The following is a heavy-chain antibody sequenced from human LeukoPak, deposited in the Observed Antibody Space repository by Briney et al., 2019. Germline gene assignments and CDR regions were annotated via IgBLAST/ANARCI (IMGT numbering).Heavy chain of an antibody. J-gene: IGHJ5*02. CDR3: AKGTIFGVVTNNWFVP. CDR1: GFTFDDYA. D-gene: IGHD3-3*01. Sequence: GGSLRLFCAASGFTFDDYAMHWVRQAPGKGLEWVSGISWNSGSIGYADSVKGRFTISRDNAKNSLYLQMNSLRAEDTALYYCAKGTIFGVVTNNWFVPWGQGTLVTVSS. CDR2: ISWNSGSI. V-gene: IGHV3-9*01.